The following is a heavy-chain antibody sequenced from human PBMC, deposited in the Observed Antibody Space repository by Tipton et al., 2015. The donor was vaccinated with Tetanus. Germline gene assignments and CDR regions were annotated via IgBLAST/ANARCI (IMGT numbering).Heavy chain of an antibody. CDR1: GGSFSLYY. Sequence: TLSLTCTVSGGSFSLYYWNWVRQSPGKGLEWIGEISHSGSSSYSPSLKSRVTISVDTSKNQFSLRLRSVAAADTAAYYCVRGRGLGAYSFGFEYWGQGAQVIVSS. CDR2: ISHSGSS. J-gene: IGHJ4*02. D-gene: IGHD5-18*01. V-gene: IGHV4-34*01. CDR3: VRGRGLGAYSFGFEY.